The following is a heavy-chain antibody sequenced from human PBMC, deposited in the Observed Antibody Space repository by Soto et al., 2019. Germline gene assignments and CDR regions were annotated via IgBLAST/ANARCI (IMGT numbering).Heavy chain of an antibody. Sequence: GASVKVSCKASGYTFTGYYRHWVRQAPGQGLEWMGWINPNSGGTNYAQKFQGRVTMTRDTSISTAYMELSRLRSDDTAVYYCARGLSHWNYGGRVVYYYDYGMEVWGQGTTVTVSS. CDR1: GYTFTGYY. J-gene: IGHJ6*02. CDR2: INPNSGGT. D-gene: IGHD1-7*01. CDR3: ARGLSHWNYGGRVVYYYDYGMEV. V-gene: IGHV1-2*02.